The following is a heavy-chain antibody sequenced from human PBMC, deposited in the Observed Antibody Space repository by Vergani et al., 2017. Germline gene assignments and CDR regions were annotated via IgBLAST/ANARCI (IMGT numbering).Heavy chain of an antibody. D-gene: IGHD3-10*01. Sequence: QVQLQESGPGLVKPSETLSLTCTVSGGSISSYYWSWIRQPPGKGLEWIGYIYYSGSTNYNPSLKSRVTISVDTSKNQCSLKLSSVTAAETAVYYCASRSSQGCGELLGDYHYMDVWGKGTTVTVSS. J-gene: IGHJ6*03. CDR1: GGSISSYY. CDR2: IYYSGST. CDR3: ASRSSQGCGELLGDYHYMDV. V-gene: IGHV4-59*01.